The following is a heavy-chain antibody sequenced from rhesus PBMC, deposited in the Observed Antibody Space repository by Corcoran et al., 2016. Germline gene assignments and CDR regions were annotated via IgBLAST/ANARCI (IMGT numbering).Heavy chain of an antibody. D-gene: IGHD1-1*01. CDR2: IYGSSGST. J-gene: IGHJ4*01. CDR1: GYSISSGYD. CDR3: ARGLSWNYRLDY. Sequence: QVQLQQWGEGLVKPSETRSLTCAVSGYSISSGYDWSWIRQPPGKGLEWIGYIYGSSGSTNYNPSLKNRVTISKDTSKNQFSLKLSSVTAADTAVYYCARGLSWNYRLDYWGQGVLVTVSS. V-gene: IGHV4-127*01.